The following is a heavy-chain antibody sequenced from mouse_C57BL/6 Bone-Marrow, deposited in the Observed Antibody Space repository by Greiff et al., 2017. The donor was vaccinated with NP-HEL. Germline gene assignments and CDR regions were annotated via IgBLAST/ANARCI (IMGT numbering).Heavy chain of an antibody. D-gene: IGHD1-1*01. Sequence: QVQLQQPGAELVKPGASVKVSCKASGYTFTSYWMHWVKQRPGQGLEWIGRIHPSDSDTNYNQKFKGKATLTVDKSSSTAYMQLSSLTSEDSAVYYCAIETTVVRVYYYAMDYWGQGTSVTVSS. CDR2: IHPSDSDT. J-gene: IGHJ4*01. V-gene: IGHV1-74*01. CDR3: AIETTVVRVYYYAMDY. CDR1: GYTFTSYW.